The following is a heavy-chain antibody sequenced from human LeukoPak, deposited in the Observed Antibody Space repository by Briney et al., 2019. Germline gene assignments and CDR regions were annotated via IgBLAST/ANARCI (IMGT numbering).Heavy chain of an antibody. Sequence: SGPTLVNPTQTLTLTCTFSGFSLSTSGVGVGWIRQPPGKALEWLALIYWNDDKRYSPSLKSRLTITKDTSKNQVVLTMPNMDPVDTATYYCAHLLAYCGGDCYTNSRFDPWGQGTLVTVSS. V-gene: IGHV2-5*01. CDR1: GFSLSTSGVG. CDR3: AHLLAYCGGDCYTNSRFDP. CDR2: IYWNDDK. J-gene: IGHJ5*02. D-gene: IGHD2-21*02.